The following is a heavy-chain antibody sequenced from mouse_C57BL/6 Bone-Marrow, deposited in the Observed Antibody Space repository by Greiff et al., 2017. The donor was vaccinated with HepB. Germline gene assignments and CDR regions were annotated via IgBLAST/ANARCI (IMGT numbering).Heavy chain of an antibody. CDR1: GFTFSSYG. CDR2: ISSGGSYT. V-gene: IGHV5-6*01. Sequence: EVQGVESGGDLVKPGGSLKLSCAASGFTFSSYGMSWVRQTPDKRLEWVATISSGGSYTYYPDSVKGRFTISRDKAKNTLYLQMSSLKSDDTAMYYCASATTVVASNWYFDVWGTGTTVTVSS. J-gene: IGHJ1*03. D-gene: IGHD1-1*01. CDR3: ASATTVVASNWYFDV.